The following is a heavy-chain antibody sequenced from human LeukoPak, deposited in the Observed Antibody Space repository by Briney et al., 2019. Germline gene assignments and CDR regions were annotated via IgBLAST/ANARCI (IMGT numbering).Heavy chain of an antibody. CDR2: IYPGDSDT. CDR1: GYSFSSYW. Sequence: GESLKISCKGSGYSFSSYWIGWVRQMPGKGLEWMGIIYPGDSDTRYSPSFQGQVTISADKASSTAYVQWSSLKASDTAMYYCARSSVAGTEGAFDIWGQGTMVTVSS. D-gene: IGHD6-19*01. J-gene: IGHJ3*02. CDR3: ARSSVAGTEGAFDI. V-gene: IGHV5-51*01.